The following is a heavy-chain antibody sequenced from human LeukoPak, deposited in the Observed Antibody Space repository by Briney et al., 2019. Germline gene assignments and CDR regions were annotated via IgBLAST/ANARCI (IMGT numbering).Heavy chain of an antibody. J-gene: IGHJ4*02. V-gene: IGHV5-51*01. D-gene: IGHD3-10*01. CDR3: ARHPKDIGFGGFDY. Sequence: GELLQICCKVSGYSFTNYWIGCVRPMAGKGVGLMGIIYPGGSDTSYSPAFQGQVTISAHKPITPAYLQWSSLKASHAAMYYCARHPKDIGFGGFDYWGQGTLVTVSS. CDR1: GYSFTNYW. CDR2: IYPGGSDT.